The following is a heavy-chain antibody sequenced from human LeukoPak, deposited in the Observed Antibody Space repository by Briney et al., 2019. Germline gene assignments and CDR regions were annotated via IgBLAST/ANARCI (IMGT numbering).Heavy chain of an antibody. CDR1: GYSFTSNW. V-gene: IGHV5-10-1*01. J-gene: IGHJ4*02. Sequence: GEPLRICCEGSGYSFTSNWNSCGRQLPAGGLEGMGRIDHSDSYTNYSPSFQGHVTISADNSISTAYLQWSSLKASDTAMYYCARTSPYDSSSRRGDFDYWGQGTLVTVSS. CDR3: ARTSPYDSSSRRGDFDY. CDR2: IDHSDSYT. D-gene: IGHD6-13*01.